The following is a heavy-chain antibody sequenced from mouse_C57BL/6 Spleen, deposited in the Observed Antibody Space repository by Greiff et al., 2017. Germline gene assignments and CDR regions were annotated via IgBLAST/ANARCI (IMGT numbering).Heavy chain of an antibody. D-gene: IGHD1-1*01. CDR3: ARASITTVDY. CDR2: ISSGSSTI. V-gene: IGHV5-17*01. CDR1: GFTFSDYG. Sequence: EVKLMESGGGLVKPGGSLKLSCAASGFTFSDYGMHWVRQAPEKGLEWVAYISSGSSTIYYADTVKGRFTISRDNAKNTLFLQMTSLRSEDTAMYYCARASITTVDYWCQGTTRTVSS. J-gene: IGHJ2*01.